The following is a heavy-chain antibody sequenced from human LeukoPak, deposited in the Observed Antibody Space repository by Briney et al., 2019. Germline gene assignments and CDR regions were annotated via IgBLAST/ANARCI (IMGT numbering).Heavy chain of an antibody. CDR2: IYYNGKT. V-gene: IGHV4-39*01. D-gene: IGHD1-26*01. J-gene: IGHJ3*02. CDR3: ARYSGSHYAFDI. Sequence: SETLSLACTVSGGAITDSNYYWGWIRQPPGEGLEWIGNIYYNGKTFYNESVKSRVTISVDTSKNQFSLKLNSVTAADTALFYCARYSGSHYAFDIWGQGTMVTVSS. CDR1: GGAITDSNYY.